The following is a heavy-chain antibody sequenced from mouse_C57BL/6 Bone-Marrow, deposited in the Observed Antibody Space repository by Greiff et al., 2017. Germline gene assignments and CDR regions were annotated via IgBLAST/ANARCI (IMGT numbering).Heavy chain of an antibody. D-gene: IGHD2-2*01. CDR3: ARWFYYYAMDD. J-gene: IGHJ4*01. CDR1: GFTFSDYY. V-gene: IGHV5-12*01. Sequence: EVKLMESGGGLVQPGGSLKLSCAASGFTFSDYYMYWVRQTPEKRLVWVAYISNGGGSTYYPDTVKGRFTISRDKAKNPLYLPMSRLKSEDTAMYYCARWFYYYAMDDWGQGTSVTVSS. CDR2: ISNGGGST.